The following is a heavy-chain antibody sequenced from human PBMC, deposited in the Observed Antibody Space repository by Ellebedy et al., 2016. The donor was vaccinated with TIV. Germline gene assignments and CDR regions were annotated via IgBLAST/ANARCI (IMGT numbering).Heavy chain of an antibody. Sequence: MPSETLSLTCTVSGGSISSYYWTWIRQPPGKGLEWIGRIYTSGSTNYNPSLQSRVTMSVDTSKNQFSLKLSSVTAADPAVYYCAGGYSSGWTDYWGQGTLVTVSS. CDR2: IYTSGST. D-gene: IGHD6-19*01. CDR3: AGGYSSGWTDY. CDR1: GGSISSYY. J-gene: IGHJ4*02. V-gene: IGHV4-4*07.